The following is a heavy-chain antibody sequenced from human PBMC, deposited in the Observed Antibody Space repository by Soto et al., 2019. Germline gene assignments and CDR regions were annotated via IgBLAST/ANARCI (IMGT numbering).Heavy chain of an antibody. D-gene: IGHD3-10*01. Sequence: PGGSLRLSCAASGYTISNYIMHWVRQAPGKGLEWVAMILHDGNNKYYADSVKGRFTISRDNSKNTLYLQMNSLRTEDTAMYYCARDDEDGSYCDLGYWGQGTLVTVSS. V-gene: IGHV3-30-3*01. CDR1: GYTISNYI. CDR3: ARDDEDGSYCDLGY. CDR2: ILHDGNNK. J-gene: IGHJ4*02.